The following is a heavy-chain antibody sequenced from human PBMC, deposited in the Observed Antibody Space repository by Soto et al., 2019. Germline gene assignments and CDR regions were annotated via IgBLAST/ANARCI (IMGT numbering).Heavy chain of an antibody. CDR3: ARDWTIVAAKRQTLGFDY. D-gene: IGHD5-12*01. CDR2: ISYDGSNK. V-gene: IGHV3-30-3*01. Sequence: QVQLVESGGGVVQPGRPLRLSCAASGFPFSSYAMHWVRQAPGKGLEWVAVISYDGSNKYYADSVKGRFTISRDNSKNALYLQMNSLRAEDTAVYYCARDWTIVAAKRQTLGFDYWGQGTLVTVSS. J-gene: IGHJ4*02. CDR1: GFPFSSYA.